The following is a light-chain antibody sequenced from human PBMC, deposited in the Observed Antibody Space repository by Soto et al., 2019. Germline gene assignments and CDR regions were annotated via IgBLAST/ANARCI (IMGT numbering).Light chain of an antibody. Sequence: EILFTQSPGTLSLSPGERPTLSCRASQIVDSSYLAWYQQKPRQAPRLIIYGASTRATGIPARFSGSGSATEFTLTISSLQSEDFASYYCQQYNNWPPITFGQGTRLEIK. CDR2: GAS. J-gene: IGKJ5*01. CDR3: QQYNNWPPIT. V-gene: IGKV3-15*01. CDR1: QIVDSSY.